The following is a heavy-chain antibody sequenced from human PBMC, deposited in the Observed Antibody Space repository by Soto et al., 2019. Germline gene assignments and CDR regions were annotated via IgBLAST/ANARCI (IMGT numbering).Heavy chain of an antibody. V-gene: IGHV1-69*13. CDR3: ARVRNSYGSGSYYKAYHYYGMDV. CDR2: IIPIFGTA. D-gene: IGHD3-10*01. CDR1: GYSFTDYH. J-gene: IGHJ6*02. Sequence: SVKVSCKASGYSFTDYHIHWVRQAPGQGLEWMEGIIPIFGTANYAQKFQGRVTITADESTSTAYMELSSLRSEDTAVYYCARVRNSYGSGSYYKAYHYYGMDVGG.